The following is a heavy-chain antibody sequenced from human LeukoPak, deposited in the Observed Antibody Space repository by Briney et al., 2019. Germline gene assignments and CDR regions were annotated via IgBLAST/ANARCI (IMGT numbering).Heavy chain of an antibody. CDR2: ISSSSSYI. J-gene: IGHJ4*02. CDR3: ARDLAVDFFDY. CDR1: GFTFSSYS. V-gene: IGHV3-21*01. Sequence: GGSLRLSCAASGFTFSSYSMNWVRQAPGKGLEWVSSISSSSSYIYYADSVKGRFTISRDNSKNTLYLQMNSLRAEDTAVYYCARDLAVDFFDYWGQGTLVTVSS. D-gene: IGHD6-19*01.